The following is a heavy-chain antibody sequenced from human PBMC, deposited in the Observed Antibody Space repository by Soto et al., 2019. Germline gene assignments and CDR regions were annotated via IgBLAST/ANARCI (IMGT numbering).Heavy chain of an antibody. J-gene: IGHJ4*02. D-gene: IGHD5-18*01. Sequence: QVQLQESGPGLVKPSQTLSLTCTVSGGSISSGGYYWSWIRQHPGKGLEWIGYIYYSGSTYYNPSLKSRVTISVDTSKNQFSLKLSSVTAADTAVYYCARTVDTAMDENNRFDYWGQGTLVTVSS. CDR1: GGSISSGGYY. V-gene: IGHV4-31*03. CDR3: ARTVDTAMDENNRFDY. CDR2: IYYSGST.